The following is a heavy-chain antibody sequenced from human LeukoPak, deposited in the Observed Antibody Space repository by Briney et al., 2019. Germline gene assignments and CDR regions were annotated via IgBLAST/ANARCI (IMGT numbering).Heavy chain of an antibody. J-gene: IGHJ4*02. CDR2: INHSGST. D-gene: IGHD2-2*01. Sequence: SETLSLTCAVYGGSFSGYYWSWIRQPPGKGLEWIGEINHSGSTNYNPSLKSRVTISVDTSKNQFSLKLSSVTAADTAVYYCARVVRFCSSTSCGRYYFDYWGQGTLVTVSS. V-gene: IGHV4-34*01. CDR1: GGSFSGYY. CDR3: ARVVRFCSSTSCGRYYFDY.